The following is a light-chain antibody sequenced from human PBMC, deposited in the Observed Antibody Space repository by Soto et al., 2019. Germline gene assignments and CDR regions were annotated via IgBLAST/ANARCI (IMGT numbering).Light chain of an antibody. CDR1: SSDVGGYNY. CDR2: EVN. CDR3: SSYTSSSTRV. V-gene: IGLV2-14*01. J-gene: IGLJ1*01. Sequence: QSVLTQPASVSGSPGQSITISCTGTSSDVGGYNYVSWYQHHPGKAPKLMIYEVNHRPSGISNRFSGSKSGNTASLTISGLQAEDEADYYCSSYTSSSTRVFGTGTKVTVL.